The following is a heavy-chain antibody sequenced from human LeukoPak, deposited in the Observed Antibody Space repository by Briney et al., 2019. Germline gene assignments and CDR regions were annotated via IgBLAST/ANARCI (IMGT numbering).Heavy chain of an antibody. D-gene: IGHD1-1*01. CDR3: ARDGRNWKFDY. CDR2: NTRSSSYV. Sequence: PGGSLRLSCAASGFTFSSYTMNWVRQAPGKGLEWVSSNTRSSSYVYYADSVKGRFTISRDNAKDSLFLQMNSLRAEDTAVYFCARDGRNWKFDYWGQGALVTVSS. CDR1: GFTFSSYT. V-gene: IGHV3-21*01. J-gene: IGHJ4*02.